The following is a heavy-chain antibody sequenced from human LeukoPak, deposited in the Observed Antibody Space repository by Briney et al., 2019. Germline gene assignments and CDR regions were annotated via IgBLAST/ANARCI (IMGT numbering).Heavy chain of an antibody. J-gene: IGHJ6*03. CDR1: GGTFSSYA. CDR2: IIPIFGTA. V-gene: IGHV1-69*06. Sequence: RASVKVSCKASGGTFSSYAISWVRQAPGQGLEWMGGIIPIFGTANYAQKFQGRVTITADKSTSTAYMELSSLRSEDTAMYYCARRNYYYYMDVWGKGTTVTVSS. CDR3: ARRNYYYYMDV.